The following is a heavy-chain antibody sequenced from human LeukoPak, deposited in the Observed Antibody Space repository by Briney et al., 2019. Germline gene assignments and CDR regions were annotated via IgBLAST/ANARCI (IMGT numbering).Heavy chain of an antibody. D-gene: IGHD5-18*01. CDR2: VYTSGST. CDR1: GRSISSYY. V-gene: IGHV4-4*07. Sequence: PSETLSLTCTVSGRSISSYYGRWIRQPAGKGLEWIGRVYTSGSTNYNPSLKSRVTMSLDTSKNQFSLKLSSVTAADTAVYYCARAGLGYSYGFDYWGQGTLVTVSS. CDR3: ARAGLGYSYGFDY. J-gene: IGHJ4*02.